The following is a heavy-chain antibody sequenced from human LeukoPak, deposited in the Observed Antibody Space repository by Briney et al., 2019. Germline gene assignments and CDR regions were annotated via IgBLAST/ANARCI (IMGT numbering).Heavy chain of an antibody. CDR1: GYSFTSYW. D-gene: IGHD3-10*01. J-gene: IGHJ6*02. V-gene: IGHV5-51*01. CDR2: IYPGDSDT. Sequence: GESLKISCKRSGYSFTSYWIGWVRQMPGKGLEWMGIIYPGDSDTRYSPSFQGQVTISADKSISTANLQWSSLKASDTAMYYCARLSRDYYGSGSYPYYYGMDVWGQGTTVTVSS. CDR3: ARLSRDYYGSGSYPYYYGMDV.